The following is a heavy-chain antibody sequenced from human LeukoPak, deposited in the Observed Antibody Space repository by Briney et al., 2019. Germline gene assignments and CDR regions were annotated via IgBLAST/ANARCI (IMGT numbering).Heavy chain of an antibody. Sequence: SETLSLTCAVYGGSFSGYYWSWIRQPPGKGLEWIGEINHSGSTNYNPSLKSRVTISVDTSKNQFSLKLSSVTAADTAVYYCAREGTDHDFDYWGQGTLVTVSS. CDR3: AREGTDHDFDY. D-gene: IGHD1-14*01. CDR1: GGSFSGYY. V-gene: IGHV4-34*01. CDR2: INHSGST. J-gene: IGHJ4*02.